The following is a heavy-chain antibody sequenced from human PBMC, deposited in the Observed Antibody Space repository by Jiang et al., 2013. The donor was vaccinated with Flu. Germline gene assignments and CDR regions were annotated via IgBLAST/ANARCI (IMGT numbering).Heavy chain of an antibody. J-gene: IGHJ4*02. CDR2: IYWDGDK. V-gene: IGHV2-5*02. D-gene: IGHD2-15*01. CDR3: AHSLRRVHCSGGSCYCFDC. Sequence: KPTQTLTLTCSISGFSLDTSGVGVGWVRQTPGKALEWHALIYWDGDKRYSPSLKSRLTITRDTSKNHVVLTMTNLDPVDTATYYCAHSLRRVHCSGGSCYCFDCWAREPWSPSPQ. CDR1: GFSLDTSGVG.